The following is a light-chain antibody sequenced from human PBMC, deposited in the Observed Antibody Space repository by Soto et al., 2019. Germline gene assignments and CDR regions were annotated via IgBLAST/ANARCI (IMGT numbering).Light chain of an antibody. Sequence: EIVLTQSPATLSSSPGERATLSCRASQSVNYYLAWYQQKPGQAPRLLIYEASNRATGIPARFSASGSGTDFTLTISSLEPEDFAVYYCQQRSNTFGQGTRLEIK. J-gene: IGKJ5*01. CDR2: EAS. CDR1: QSVNYY. CDR3: QQRSNT. V-gene: IGKV3-11*01.